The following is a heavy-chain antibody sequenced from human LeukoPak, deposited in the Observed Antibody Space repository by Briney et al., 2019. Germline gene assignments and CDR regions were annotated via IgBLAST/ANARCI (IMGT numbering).Heavy chain of an antibody. CDR3: ARVSAGLVPAADY. D-gene: IGHD2-2*01. J-gene: IGHJ4*02. CDR2: IYYSGST. Sequence: PSETLSLTCTVSGGSISSYYWSWIRQPPGKGLEWIGYIYYSGSTNYNPSLKSRVTISVDTSKNQFSLKLSSVTAADTAVYYCARVSAGLVPAADYWGQGTLATVSS. V-gene: IGHV4-59*01. CDR1: GGSISSYY.